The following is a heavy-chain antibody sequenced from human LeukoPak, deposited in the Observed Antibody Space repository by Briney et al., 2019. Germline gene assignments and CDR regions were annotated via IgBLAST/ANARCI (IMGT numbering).Heavy chain of an antibody. CDR3: ATHYDSSGYYQYYFDY. V-gene: IGHV3-7*03. CDR1: GFTFSSYW. Sequence: GGSLRLSCAASGFTFSSYWMSWVRQAPGKGLEWVANIKQDGSEKYYVDSVKGRFTISRDNAKNSLYLQMNSLGAEDTAVYYCATHYDSSGYYQYYFDYWGQGTLVTVST. D-gene: IGHD3-22*01. CDR2: IKQDGSEK. J-gene: IGHJ4*02.